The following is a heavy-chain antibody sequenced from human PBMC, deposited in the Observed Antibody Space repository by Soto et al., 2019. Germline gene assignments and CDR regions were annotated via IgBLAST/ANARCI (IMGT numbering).Heavy chain of an antibody. CDR3: ARSSYYDILTAYYYYGMDV. Sequence: ASVKVSCKASGYTFTGYYMHWVRQAPGQGLEWMGWINPNSGGTNYAQKFQGWVTMTRDTSISTAYMELSRLRSDDTAVYYCARSSYYDILTAYYYYGMDVWGQGTTVTVSS. CDR1: GYTFTGYY. J-gene: IGHJ6*02. D-gene: IGHD3-9*01. CDR2: INPNSGGT. V-gene: IGHV1-2*04.